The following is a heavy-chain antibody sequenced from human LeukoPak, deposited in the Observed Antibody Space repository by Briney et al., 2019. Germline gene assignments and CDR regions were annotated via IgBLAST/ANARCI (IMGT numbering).Heavy chain of an antibody. Sequence: GGSLRLSCAASGFTFSSYGMSWVRQAPGKGLEWVSYISGSGGSIYYADSVKGRFTISRDNSKNTLYLQMNSLRAEDTAVYYCAKDRTHKAAVGTTFDYWGQGTLVTVSS. CDR2: ISGSGGSI. V-gene: IGHV3-23*01. D-gene: IGHD6-13*01. CDR1: GFTFSSYG. J-gene: IGHJ4*02. CDR3: AKDRTHKAAVGTTFDY.